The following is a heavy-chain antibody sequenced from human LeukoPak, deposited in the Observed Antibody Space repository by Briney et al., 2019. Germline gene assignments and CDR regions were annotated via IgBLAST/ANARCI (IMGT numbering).Heavy chain of an antibody. CDR3: ARPLSEGFDP. CDR2: ISSSSSYI. CDR1: GFTFSSYS. Sequence: AGGSLRLSCAASGFTFSSYSMNWVRQAPGKGLEWVSSISSSSSYIYYADSVKGRFTISRDNAKNSLYLQMNSLRAEDTAVYYCARPLSEGFDPWGQGTLVTVSS. D-gene: IGHD3-16*02. J-gene: IGHJ5*02. V-gene: IGHV3-21*01.